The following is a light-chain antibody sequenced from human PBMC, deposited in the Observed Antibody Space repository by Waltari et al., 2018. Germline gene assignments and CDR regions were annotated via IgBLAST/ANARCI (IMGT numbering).Light chain of an antibody. CDR3: CSYAGSYTFV. V-gene: IGLV2-11*01. CDR2: DVV. Sequence: QSALSHPGSVPGSPGQSVTTSYNGTGSDVGNNKFVSWYQQHTGNAPKLLIYDVVKRPSGVPDRFSGSKSGNPASLTISGLQTEDEADYYCCSYAGSYTFVFGGGTQLTVL. J-gene: IGLJ7*01. CDR1: GSDVGNNKF.